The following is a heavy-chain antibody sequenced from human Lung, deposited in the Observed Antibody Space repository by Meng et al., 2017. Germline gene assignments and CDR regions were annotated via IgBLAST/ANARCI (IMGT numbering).Heavy chain of an antibody. Sequence: VGSGGWLVSPGGSLRLSCGASVFTFTDHWMHWVRQGPGKRLVWVSRINRDGTKPTYADSVKGRFTISRDNAKNTLYLQMNNLRAEDTAFYYCTNDRLNHWGQGALVTVSS. CDR1: VFTFTDHW. CDR2: INRDGTKP. V-gene: IGHV3-74*01. J-gene: IGHJ1*01. CDR3: TNDRLNH. D-gene: IGHD1-1*01.